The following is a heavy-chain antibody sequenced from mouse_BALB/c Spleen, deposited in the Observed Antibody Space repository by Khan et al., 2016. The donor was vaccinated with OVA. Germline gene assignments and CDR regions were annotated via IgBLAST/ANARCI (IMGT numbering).Heavy chain of an antibody. V-gene: IGHV11-2*02. CDR2: INSDGSAI. Sequence: EVQLLETGGGLVQPGGSRGLSCEGSGCTFSGFWMSWVRQTPGKTLEWIGDINSDGSAINYAPSIKDRFTIFRDNDKSTLYLHMSNVRSEDTATYFCMRYDGYDWYFDVWGAGTTVTVAS. D-gene: IGHD2-3*01. CDR3: MRYDGYDWYFDV. J-gene: IGHJ1*01. CDR1: GCTFSGFW.